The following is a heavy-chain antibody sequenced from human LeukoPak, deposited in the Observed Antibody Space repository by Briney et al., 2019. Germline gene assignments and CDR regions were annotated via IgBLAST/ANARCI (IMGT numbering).Heavy chain of an antibody. CDR1: GFTFSDYY. CDR2: ISSSGSTI. Sequence: PGGSRRLCCAASGFTFSDYYMSWIRQAPGKGLEWVSYISSSGSTIYYADSVKGRFTISRDNAKNSLYLQMNSLRAEDTAVYYCAREVFTMVRVVHYYYYYMDVWGKGTTVTISS. D-gene: IGHD3-10*01. V-gene: IGHV3-11*01. CDR3: AREVFTMVRVVHYYYYYMDV. J-gene: IGHJ6*03.